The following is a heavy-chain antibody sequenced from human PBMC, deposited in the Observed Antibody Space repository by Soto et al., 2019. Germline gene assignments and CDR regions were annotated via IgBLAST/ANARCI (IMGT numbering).Heavy chain of an antibody. J-gene: IGHJ6*02. CDR1: GGSISSYY. D-gene: IGHD6-19*01. Sequence: PSETLSLTCTVSGGSISSYYWSWIRQPPGKGLEWIGYIYYSGSTNYNPSLKSRVTISVDTSKNQFSLKLSSVTAADTAVYYCARISVVGPYYYGMDVWGQGTTVTVSS. CDR2: IYYSGST. CDR3: ARISVVGPYYYGMDV. V-gene: IGHV4-59*01.